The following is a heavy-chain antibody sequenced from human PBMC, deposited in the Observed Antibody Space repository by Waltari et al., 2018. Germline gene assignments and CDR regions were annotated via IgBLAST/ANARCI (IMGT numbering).Heavy chain of an antibody. D-gene: IGHD2-2*01. CDR1: GGTFSSYA. CDR2: IIPIFGTA. CDR3: ARVYQPPNDYYYYYGMDV. Sequence: QVQLVQSGAEVQKPGSSVKVSCKASGGTFSSYAISWVRQAPGQGLEWRGMIIPIFGTANYAQMVQGRVTITADKSTSTAYMELSSLRSEDTAVYYCARVYQPPNDYYYYYGMDVWGQGTTVTVSS. V-gene: IGHV1-69*08. J-gene: IGHJ6*02.